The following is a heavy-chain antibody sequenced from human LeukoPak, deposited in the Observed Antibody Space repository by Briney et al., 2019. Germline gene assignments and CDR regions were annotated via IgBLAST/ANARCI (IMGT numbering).Heavy chain of an antibody. Sequence: SETLSLTCTVSGGSISSYYWSWIRQSPGKGLEWIGYIYDSGSSKYNPSLKSRFTMSPDMSKNQFSLKLSSVTAADTAVYYCARLESGVLGDPYYYDSTGYYYRGYFDSWGQGTLVTVSS. CDR3: ARLESGVLGDPYYYDSTGYYYRGYFDS. CDR2: IYDSGSS. D-gene: IGHD3-22*01. V-gene: IGHV4-59*08. CDR1: GGSISSYY. J-gene: IGHJ4*02.